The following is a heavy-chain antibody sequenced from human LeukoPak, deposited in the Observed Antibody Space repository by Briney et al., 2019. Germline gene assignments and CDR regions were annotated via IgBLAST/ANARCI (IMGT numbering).Heavy chain of an antibody. J-gene: IGHJ4*02. CDR3: AKDGGLWVSAHWGDS. Sequence: GGSLRLSCAASGFTFSSYTMSWIRQAPGKGLEWVSTITTSDGNTYYADSVKGRFTVSRDNSKNTLYLQMNSLRAEDTAVYYCAKDGGLWVSAHWGDSWGRGTLVTVSS. D-gene: IGHD7-27*01. CDR2: ITTSDGNT. CDR1: GFTFSSYT. V-gene: IGHV3-23*01.